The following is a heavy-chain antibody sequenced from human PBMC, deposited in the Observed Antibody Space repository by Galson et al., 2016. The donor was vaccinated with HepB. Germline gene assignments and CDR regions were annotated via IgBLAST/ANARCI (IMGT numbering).Heavy chain of an antibody. CDR2: INHRGTT. J-gene: IGHJ6*02. CDR1: GGPLTNYY. D-gene: IGHD4-17*01. V-gene: IGHV4-34*01. Sequence: SETLSLTCAVYGGPLTNYYWSWIRQPPGKGLEWIGEINHRGTTNYNPSLKTRVTISVAASKSQFSLKLSSVTAADAAVYYCASLITVGAHGMDVWGQGTTVTVSS. CDR3: ASLITVGAHGMDV.